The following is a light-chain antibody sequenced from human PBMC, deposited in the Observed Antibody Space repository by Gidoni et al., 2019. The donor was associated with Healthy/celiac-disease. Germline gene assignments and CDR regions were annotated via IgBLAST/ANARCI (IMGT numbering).Light chain of an antibody. CDR1: QSISSW. CDR2: KAS. V-gene: IGKV1-5*03. Sequence: IQMTQSPSTLSASVGDRVTITCRASQSISSWLGWYQQKPGKAPKLLLYKASSLESGVPSRFSGSGSGTEFTLTISSLQPDDFATYYCQQYNSYSRTFGQGTKVEIK. J-gene: IGKJ1*01. CDR3: QQYNSYSRT.